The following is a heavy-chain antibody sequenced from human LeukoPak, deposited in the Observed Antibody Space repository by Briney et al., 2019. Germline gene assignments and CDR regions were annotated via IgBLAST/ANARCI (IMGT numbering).Heavy chain of an antibody. V-gene: IGHV1-8*01. CDR2: MNPNSGNT. CDR1: GYTFTSYD. CDR3: ARAGSRDVYIGD. Sequence: ASVKVSCKASGYTFTSYDINWVRQATGQGLEWMGWMNPNSGNTGYAQKFQGRVTMTRNTSISTAYIELCSLRSEDTAVYYCARAGSRDVYIGDWGQGTLVTVSS. J-gene: IGHJ4*02. D-gene: IGHD5-24*01.